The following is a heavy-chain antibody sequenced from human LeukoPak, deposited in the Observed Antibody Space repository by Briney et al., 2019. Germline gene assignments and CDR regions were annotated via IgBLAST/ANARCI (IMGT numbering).Heavy chain of an antibody. D-gene: IGHD2-21*02. Sequence: GASVKVSSKASGFPVTSSAMQWVRRARGQRLEWIGWIVVGSGNTNYAQKFQERVTITRDMSTSTAYMELSSLRSEETAVYYCASAVTEDSHYYYYGMDVWGQGTTVTVSS. J-gene: IGHJ6*02. V-gene: IGHV1-58*02. CDR2: IVVGSGNT. CDR3: ASAVTEDSHYYYYGMDV. CDR1: GFPVTSSA.